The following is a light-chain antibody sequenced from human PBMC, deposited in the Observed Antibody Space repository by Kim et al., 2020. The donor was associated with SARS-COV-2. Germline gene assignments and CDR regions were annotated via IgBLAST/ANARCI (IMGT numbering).Light chain of an antibody. Sequence: GESATQSRRAGQSDWRNIDRHQQEPGQAPGRLMSDVSTRASGVPARFSGSGSGTEFTLTMSSVQSEDFEVYYCQQYENWPPYTFGQGTKLEI. CDR3: QQYENWPPYT. J-gene: IGKJ2*01. CDR1: QSDWRN. V-gene: IGKV3-15*01. CDR2: DVS.